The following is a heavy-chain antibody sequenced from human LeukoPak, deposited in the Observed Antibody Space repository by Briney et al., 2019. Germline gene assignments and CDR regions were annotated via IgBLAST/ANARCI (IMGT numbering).Heavy chain of an antibody. D-gene: IGHD3-10*01. Sequence: PGRSLRLSCAASGFTFKNYAMHWVRQAPGKGLEWVAVISNDGSYKYYVDSVKGRFTILRDRSKNTLDLQMNSLRAEDTAVYFCAKDGFASGSYSLLWMDVWGQGTTVTVSS. V-gene: IGHV3-30*18. CDR3: AKDGFASGSYSLLWMDV. CDR2: ISNDGSYK. J-gene: IGHJ6*02. CDR1: GFTFKNYA.